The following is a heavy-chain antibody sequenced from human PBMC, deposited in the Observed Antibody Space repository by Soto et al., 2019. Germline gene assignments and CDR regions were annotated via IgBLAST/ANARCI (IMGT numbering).Heavy chain of an antibody. CDR1: GYTFTSYY. J-gene: IGHJ3*02. CDR2: INPSGGST. D-gene: IGHD6-13*01. CDR3: ARARAAAGTPDAFDI. Sequence: GASVKVSGKASGYTFTSYYMHWVRQAPGQGLEWMGIINPSGGSTSYAQKFQGRVTMTRDTSTSTVYMELSSLRSEDTAVYYCARARAAAGTPDAFDIWGQGTMVTVSS. V-gene: IGHV1-46*03.